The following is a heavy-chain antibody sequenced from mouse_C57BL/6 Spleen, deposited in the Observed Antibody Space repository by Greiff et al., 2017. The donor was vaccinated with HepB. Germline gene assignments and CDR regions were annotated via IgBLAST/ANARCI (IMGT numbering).Heavy chain of an antibody. J-gene: IGHJ3*01. CDR3: ASIYYYGSSYVGTWFAY. D-gene: IGHD1-1*01. CDR2: ISSGGSYT. Sequence: DVKLVESGGDLVKPGGSLKLSCAASGFTFSSYGMSWVRQTPDKRLEWVATISSGGSYTYYPDSVKGRFTISRDNAKNTLYLQMSSLKSEDTAMYYCASIYYYGSSYVGTWFAYWGQGTLVTVSA. V-gene: IGHV5-6*02. CDR1: GFTFSSYG.